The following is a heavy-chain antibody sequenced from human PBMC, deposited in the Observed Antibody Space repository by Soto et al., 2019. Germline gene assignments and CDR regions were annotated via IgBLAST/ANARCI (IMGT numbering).Heavy chain of an antibody. CDR1: SGSISSAHW. V-gene: IGHV4-4*02. Sequence: QVQLQESGPGLVKPSGTLSLTCAVSSGSISSAHWWNWVRQPPGKGLEWIGEIYHSGSTNYNPSLKSRVTVSVDKSMNQFSLKLTSVTAAATAVYYCATNSYYSLGVWGQGTTVTVSS. CDR2: IYHSGST. CDR3: ATNSYYSLGV. J-gene: IGHJ6*02.